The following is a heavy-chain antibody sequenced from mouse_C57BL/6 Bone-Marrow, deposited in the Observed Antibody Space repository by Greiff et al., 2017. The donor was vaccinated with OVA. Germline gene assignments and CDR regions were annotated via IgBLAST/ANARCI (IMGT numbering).Heavy chain of an antibody. CDR1: GYTFTDYY. CDR3: ARSRGSSYAMDD. J-gene: IGHJ4*01. V-gene: IGHV1-19*01. Sequence: VQLQQSGPVLVKPGASVKMSCKASGYTFTDYYMNWVKQSHGKSLEWIGVINPYNGGTSYNQKFKGKATLTVDKSSSTAYMELNSLTSEDSAVYYCARSRGSSYAMDDWGKGTSVTVSS. CDR2: INPYNGGT.